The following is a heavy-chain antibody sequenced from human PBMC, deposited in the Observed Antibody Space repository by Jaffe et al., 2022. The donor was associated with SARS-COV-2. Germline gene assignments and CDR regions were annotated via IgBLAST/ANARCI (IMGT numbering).Heavy chain of an antibody. CDR1: GDSVSTYY. CDR2: LYNSGST. Sequence: QVQLQESGPGLVKPSETLSLTCSVSGDSVSTYYWSWIRQPPGKGLEWIGYLYNSGSTNYNPSFSGRVTISVDTPKNQFSLKLSFVTAADTAVYYCARHSRKGVDRPFDPWGQGTLVTVSS. D-gene: IGHD3-22*01. CDR3: ARHSRKGVDRPFDP. V-gene: IGHV4-59*02. J-gene: IGHJ5*02.